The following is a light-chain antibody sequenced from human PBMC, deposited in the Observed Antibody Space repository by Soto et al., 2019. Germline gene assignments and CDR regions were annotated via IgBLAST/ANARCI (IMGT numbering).Light chain of an antibody. Sequence: QSALTQPASVSGSPGQSITISCTGTSSDVGGYNYVSWYQQHPGKAPKPMIYDVSNRPSGVSYRFSGSKSGNTASLTISGLQAEDETDYYCSSYTSSSTVVFGTGTKLTVL. V-gene: IGLV2-14*01. J-gene: IGLJ1*01. CDR3: SSYTSSSTVV. CDR2: DVS. CDR1: SSDVGGYNY.